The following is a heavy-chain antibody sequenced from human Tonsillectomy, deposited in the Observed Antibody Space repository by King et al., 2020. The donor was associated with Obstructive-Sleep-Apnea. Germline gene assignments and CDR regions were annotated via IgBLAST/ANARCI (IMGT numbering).Heavy chain of an antibody. CDR2: IIPILGIA. V-gene: IGHV1-69*09. D-gene: IGHD1-26*01. CDR1: GGTFSSYA. Sequence: QLVQSGAEVKKPGSSVKVSCKASGGTFSSYAISWVRQAPGQGLEWMGGIIPILGIANYAQKFQGRVTITADKSTSTAYMELSSLRSEDTAVYYCAWTSHSSIVGATTKIKQRYNWFDPWGQGTLVTVSS. J-gene: IGHJ5*02. CDR3: AWTSHSSIVGATTKIKQRYNWFDP.